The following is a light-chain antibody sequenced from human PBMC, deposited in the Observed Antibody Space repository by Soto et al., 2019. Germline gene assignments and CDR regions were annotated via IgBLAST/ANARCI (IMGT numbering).Light chain of an antibody. V-gene: IGLV2-14*03. CDR1: STDIGSYNY. J-gene: IGLJ2*01. Sequence: QSVLTQPASLSGSPGQPITISCTGTSTDIGSYNYVSWYQQHPGKAPKLMIFDVSYRPSGISDRFSGSKSGNTASLTISGLQPEDEADYYCSSYGASSTLFGGGTKVTVL. CDR3: SSYGASSTL. CDR2: DVS.